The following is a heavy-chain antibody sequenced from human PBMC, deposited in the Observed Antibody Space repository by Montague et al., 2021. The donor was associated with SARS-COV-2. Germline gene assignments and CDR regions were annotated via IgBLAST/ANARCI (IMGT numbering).Heavy chain of an antibody. Sequence: SETLSLTCTVTGDSVISDKYYWSWIRQLPGKGLEWIGFIYDRGSTSYNPSLHSRVTITIDTSKNQFSLNLMSVTPADTAVYYCVKGSGYPWGQGTLVTVSS. CDR3: VKGSGYP. V-gene: IGHV4-61*01. CDR1: GDSVISDKYY. J-gene: IGHJ5*02. D-gene: IGHD3-22*01. CDR2: IYDRGST.